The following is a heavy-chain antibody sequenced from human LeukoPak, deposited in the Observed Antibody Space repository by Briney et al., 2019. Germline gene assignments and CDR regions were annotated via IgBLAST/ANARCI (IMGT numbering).Heavy chain of an antibody. V-gene: IGHV1-2*02. CDR3: ARETYYDSSGYLQYYYYYGMDV. J-gene: IGHJ6*02. Sequence: ASVKVSCKASGYTFTGYYMHWVRQAPGQGLEWMGWINPNRGGTNYAQKFQGRVTMTRDTSMSTVYMELSSLRSEDTAVYYCARETYYDSSGYLQYYYYYGMDVWGQGTTVTVSS. CDR1: GYTFTGYY. D-gene: IGHD3-22*01. CDR2: INPNRGGT.